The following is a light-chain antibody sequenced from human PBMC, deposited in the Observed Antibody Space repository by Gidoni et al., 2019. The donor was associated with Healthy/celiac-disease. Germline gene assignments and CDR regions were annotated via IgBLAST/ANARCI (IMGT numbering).Light chain of an antibody. CDR2: DVS. V-gene: IGLV2-14*03. CDR3: SSYTSSSTRV. J-gene: IGLJ1*01. CDR1: SSDVGGYNY. Sequence: QSALTQPASVSGSPGQAITISCTGTSSDVGGYNYVSWYQKHPGKAPILMIYDVSNRPSGVSNRFSGSKSGNTASLTISGLQAEDEADYYCSSYTSSSTRVFGTGTKVTVL.